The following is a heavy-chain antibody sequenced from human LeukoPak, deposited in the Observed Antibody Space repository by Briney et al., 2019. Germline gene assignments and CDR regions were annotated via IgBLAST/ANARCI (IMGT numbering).Heavy chain of an antibody. CDR1: GGSISGYF. Sequence: PSETLSLTCTVSGGSISGYFWGWIRQPPGEGLEFIGYIYYTGTASYNPSLNSRVTMSIDTSENQFSLKLSSVTAADTAVYYCAKFATVTTPNWIDPWGQGTPVTVSS. CDR2: IYYTGTA. D-gene: IGHD4-17*01. V-gene: IGHV4-59*01. J-gene: IGHJ5*02. CDR3: AKFATVTTPNWIDP.